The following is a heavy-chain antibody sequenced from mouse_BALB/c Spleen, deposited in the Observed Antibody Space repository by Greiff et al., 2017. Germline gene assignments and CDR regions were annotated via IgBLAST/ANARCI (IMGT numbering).Heavy chain of an antibody. D-gene: IGHD1-1*01. Sequence: EVKLMESGPSFVKPSQTLSLTCSVTGDSITCGYWNWIRKFPGNKLEYMGYISYSGSTYYTPSLKSRISITRDTSQSQYYLQLNSVTTEDTATYYCAKNTTVVDREFAYWGQGALVSVSA. CDR2: ISYSGST. J-gene: IGHJ3*01. V-gene: IGHV3-8*02. CDR3: AKNTTVVDREFAY. CDR1: GDSITCGY.